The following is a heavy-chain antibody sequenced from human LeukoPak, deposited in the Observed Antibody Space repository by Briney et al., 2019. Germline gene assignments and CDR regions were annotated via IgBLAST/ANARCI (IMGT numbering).Heavy chain of an antibody. CDR2: INPHSGKT. CDR1: GYTFTSYG. J-gene: IGHJ5*02. CDR3: ARLSSHYGDYKVDP. Sequence: GASVKVSCKASGYTFTSYGISWVRQATRQGLEWMGWINPHSGKTGYAQKFQGRVTMTTDTSANTAYMDLSSLRSEDTAVYYCARLSSHYGDYKVDPWGQGTLVTVSS. V-gene: IGHV1-8*02. D-gene: IGHD4-17*01.